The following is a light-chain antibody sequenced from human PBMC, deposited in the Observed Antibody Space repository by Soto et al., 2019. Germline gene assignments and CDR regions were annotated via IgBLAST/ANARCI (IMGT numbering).Light chain of an antibody. V-gene: IGKV1-5*01. CDR3: QHHNSYSQT. J-gene: IGKJ1*01. CDR1: QGIRYY. CDR2: GAS. Sequence: DIQLTQSPPTLSASVGDRVTITCRASQGIRYYLAWFQQMPGKAPKLLIYGASSLQSGVPSRFSGSGSGTEVTLTISSLQPDDFATYFCQHHNSYSQTFGQGTKVEIK.